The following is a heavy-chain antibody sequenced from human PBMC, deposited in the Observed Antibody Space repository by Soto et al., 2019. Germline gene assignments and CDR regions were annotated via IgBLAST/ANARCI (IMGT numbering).Heavy chain of an antibody. J-gene: IGHJ4*02. D-gene: IGHD3-22*01. CDR1: GYSFAGYW. CDR2: IDPSDSQT. V-gene: IGHV5-10-1*01. Sequence: GESLKISCKGSGYSFAGYWITWVRQKPGKGLEWMGRIDPSDSQTYYSPSFRGHVTISATKSITTVFLQWSSLRASDTAMYYCARQRYDSDTGPNFQYYFDSWGQGAPVTVSS. CDR3: ARQRYDSDTGPNFQYYFDS.